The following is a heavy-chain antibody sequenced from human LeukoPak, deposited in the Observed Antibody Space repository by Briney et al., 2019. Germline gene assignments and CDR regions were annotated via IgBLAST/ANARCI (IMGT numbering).Heavy chain of an antibody. Sequence: GGSLRLSCAASGFTLSDHYMSWIRQAPGKGLEWVSFISSGSVTFYADSVKGRFTLSRDNGRNSLYLQMNSLRVEDTAVYYCARWAGDGSGSLDYWGQGSLVTVSS. CDR1: GFTLSDHY. J-gene: IGHJ4*02. D-gene: IGHD1-26*01. V-gene: IGHV3-11*01. CDR3: ARWAGDGSGSLDY. CDR2: ISSGSVT.